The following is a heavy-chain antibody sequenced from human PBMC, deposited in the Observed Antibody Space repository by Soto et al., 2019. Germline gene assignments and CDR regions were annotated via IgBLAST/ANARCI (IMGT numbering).Heavy chain of an antibody. CDR3: AKGDNLGPKTGYAFDP. D-gene: IGHD5-12*01. CDR2: TYFRSKWYN. Sequence: SQTLSLTCAISGDSVSNNTASWNWIRQSPSRGLEWLGRTYFRSKWYNDYAVSVKSRIIINPDTSNNQFSLQLNSVTPEDTAVYFCAKGDNLGPKTGYAFDPWGQGSMVTVPQ. J-gene: IGHJ5*02. V-gene: IGHV6-1*01. CDR1: GDSVSNNTAS.